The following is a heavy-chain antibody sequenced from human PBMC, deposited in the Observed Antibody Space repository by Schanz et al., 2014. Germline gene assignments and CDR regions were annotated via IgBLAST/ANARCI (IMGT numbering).Heavy chain of an antibody. CDR2: IIPILGIA. Sequence: QVQLVQSGAEVKKPGSSVKVSCKASGGTFSSYTISWVRQAPGQGLDWVGRIIPILGIANYAQKFQGRVTMTRDTSTSTAYMELTSLRSEDTAVYFCARDLTVDTGYVVHYYYYGMDVWGQGTLVTVSS. CDR1: GGTFSSYT. CDR3: ARDLTVDTGYVVHYYYYGMDV. V-gene: IGHV1-69*08. J-gene: IGHJ6*02. D-gene: IGHD5-12*01.